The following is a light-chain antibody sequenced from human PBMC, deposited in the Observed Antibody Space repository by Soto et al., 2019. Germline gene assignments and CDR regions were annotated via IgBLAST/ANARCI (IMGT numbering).Light chain of an antibody. V-gene: IGKV3-15*01. CDR1: QSVSSN. CDR2: GAS. J-gene: IGKJ4*01. Sequence: MVMTQSQATLSVFPGEGATLSARPSQSVSSNLAWYQQKPGQAPSLLIYGASARATGIPARFSGSGSGTEFTLTISSLQSEDFAVYYCQQYNNWPRAFGGGTKVDIK. CDR3: QQYNNWPRA.